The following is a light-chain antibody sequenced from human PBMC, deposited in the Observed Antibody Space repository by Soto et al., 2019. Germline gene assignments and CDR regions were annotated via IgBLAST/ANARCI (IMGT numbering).Light chain of an antibody. J-gene: IGKJ1*01. CDR1: QSVSGK. V-gene: IGKV3-15*01. Sequence: EIVMTQSPATLSVSPGERATLSCRASQSVSGKLAWYQQKPGQAPRLLIYGASTRATGISARFSGSGSGTEFTLTLSSLQSEDFAVYYCQQYNNWWTFGQGTKVEIK. CDR3: QQYNNWWT. CDR2: GAS.